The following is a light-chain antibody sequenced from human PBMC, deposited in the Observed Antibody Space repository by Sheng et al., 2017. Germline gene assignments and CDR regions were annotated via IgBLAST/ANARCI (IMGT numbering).Light chain of an antibody. CDR1: SSDVGAYNY. CDR3: SSYGGSNNLV. CDR2: DVS. Sequence: QSALTHPPSASGSPGQSVTISCTGTSSDVGAYNYVSWYQQHPGKAPKLMIYDVSNRPSGVPDRFSGSKSGNTASLTVSGLQAEDEADYYCSSYGGSNNLVFGGGTKLTVL. V-gene: IGLV2-8*01. J-gene: IGLJ2*01.